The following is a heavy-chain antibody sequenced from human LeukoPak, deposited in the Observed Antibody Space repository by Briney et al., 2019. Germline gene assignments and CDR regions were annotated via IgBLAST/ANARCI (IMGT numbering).Heavy chain of an antibody. J-gene: IGHJ4*02. CDR3: ARRSGGSKYFDF. D-gene: IGHD3-16*01. Sequence: PSETLSLTCTVSGDSISSSGYYWGWIRQPPGKGLEWIGNINYSGYTYYNPSLKRRVSISVDTSKNQFSLKLSSVTAADTAVYYCARRSGGSKYFDFWGQGTLVTVSS. CDR1: GDSISSSGYY. V-gene: IGHV4-39*01. CDR2: INYSGYT.